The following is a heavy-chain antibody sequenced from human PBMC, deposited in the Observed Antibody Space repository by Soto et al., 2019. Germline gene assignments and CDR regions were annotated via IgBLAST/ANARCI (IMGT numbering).Heavy chain of an antibody. CDR3: VHAYGGRSLS. V-gene: IGHV2-5*02. D-gene: IGHD1-26*01. CDR1: GFSLPTDRVG. CDR2: IYWDDSK. J-gene: IGHJ5*02. Sequence: QITLKESGPTLVKPTQTLTLTCTFSGFSLPTDRVGVGWIRQPPGKALEWLAVIYWDDSKTYRPSLKSRLTITKDTSKNQVALTMTDMDPVDTATYYCVHAYGGRSLSWGQGTLVTVSS.